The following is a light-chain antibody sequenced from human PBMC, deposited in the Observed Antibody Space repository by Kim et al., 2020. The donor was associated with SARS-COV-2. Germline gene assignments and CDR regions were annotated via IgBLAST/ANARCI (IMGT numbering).Light chain of an antibody. V-gene: IGLV6-57*03. J-gene: IGLJ3*02. CDR3: QTFDGTNWV. CDR1: SGNIGRDS. CDR2: DDN. Sequence: GKAGPISCTRSSGNIGRDSVQWYQPRPGSAPITVVYDDNQPPSGVLDRFSGSVDSSSNSATLTISGLRTEDEADYYCQTFDGTNWVFGGGTQLTVL.